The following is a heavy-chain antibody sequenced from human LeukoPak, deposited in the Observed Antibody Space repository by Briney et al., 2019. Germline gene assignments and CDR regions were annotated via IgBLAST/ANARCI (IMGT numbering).Heavy chain of an antibody. V-gene: IGHV3-48*03. Sequence: AGGSLRLSCAASGFTFSSYEMNWVRQAPGKGLEWVAYISSSGSNIYYAASVKGRFTISRDNAKNSLYLQMNSLRAEDTAVYYCARDREGSHYATWIQLCDYWGQGALVTVSS. CDR1: GFTFSSYE. D-gene: IGHD5-18*01. CDR3: ARDREGSHYATWIQLCDY. CDR2: ISSSGSNI. J-gene: IGHJ4*02.